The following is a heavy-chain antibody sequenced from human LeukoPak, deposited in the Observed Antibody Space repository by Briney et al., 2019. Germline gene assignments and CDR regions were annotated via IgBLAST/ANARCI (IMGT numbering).Heavy chain of an antibody. CDR1: GVSISSSVYY. V-gene: IGHV4-39*07. J-gene: IGHJ4*02. Sequence: SETLSLTCTVSGVSISSSVYYCGWIRQSPGKGLEWIGSIYYTGSTFYNPSLKSRITISMDTSKNQFSLSLFSVTAADTAVYFCARAVRYYSGAAPSQFDCWGQGALVTVSS. CDR2: IYYTGST. CDR3: ARAVRYYSGAAPSQFDC. D-gene: IGHD3-10*01.